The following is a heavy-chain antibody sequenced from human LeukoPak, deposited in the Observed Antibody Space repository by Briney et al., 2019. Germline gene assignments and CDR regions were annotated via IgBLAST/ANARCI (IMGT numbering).Heavy chain of an antibody. CDR2: IYYSGST. Sequence: SETLSLTCTVSGGSISSGGYYWSWIRQHPGKGLEWIGYIYYSGSTYYNPSLKSRVTISVDTSRNQFSLKLSSVTAADTAVYYCAGATVPNGETFDIWGQGTMVTVSS. CDR1: GGSISSGGYY. CDR3: AGATVPNGETFDI. V-gene: IGHV4-31*03. D-gene: IGHD4-17*01. J-gene: IGHJ3*02.